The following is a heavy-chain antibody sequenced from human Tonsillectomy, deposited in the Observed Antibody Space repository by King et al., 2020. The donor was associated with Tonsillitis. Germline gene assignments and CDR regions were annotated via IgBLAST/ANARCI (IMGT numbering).Heavy chain of an antibody. Sequence: VQLVESGGGVVQPGRSLRLSCAASGFTFSSYGMHWVRQAPGKGLEWGAVISYDGSNKYYADSVKGRFTISRDNSKNTLYLQMNSLRAEDTAVYYCAKDQEHYDFWSGYYYYFDYWGQGTLITVSS. CDR2: ISYDGSNK. J-gene: IGHJ4*02. CDR1: GFTFSSYG. V-gene: IGHV3-30*18. D-gene: IGHD3-3*01. CDR3: AKDQEHYDFWSGYYYYFDY.